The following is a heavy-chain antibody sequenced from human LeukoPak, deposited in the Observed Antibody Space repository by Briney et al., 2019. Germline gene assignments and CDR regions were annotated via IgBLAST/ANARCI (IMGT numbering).Heavy chain of an antibody. CDR1: GGSISSFY. CDR3: ARGTQLWLPTNWFDP. D-gene: IGHD5-18*01. Sequence: PSETLSLTCTVSGGSISSFYWSWIRQPPGKGLEYIEYIYNSGSTNYSPSLKSRVTISVDTSKNQFSLKLSSVTAADTAVYYCARGTQLWLPTNWFDPWGQGTLVTVSS. CDR2: IYNSGST. J-gene: IGHJ5*02. V-gene: IGHV4-59*01.